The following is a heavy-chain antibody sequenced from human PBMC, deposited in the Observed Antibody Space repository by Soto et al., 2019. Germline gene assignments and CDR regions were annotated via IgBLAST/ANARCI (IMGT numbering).Heavy chain of an antibody. CDR3: ASVPDY. CDR1: GGSISTGGYS. V-gene: IGHV4-30-2*01. J-gene: IGHJ4*02. CDR2: IYHSANT. Sequence: QLQLQESGSRLVKPSQTLSLTCAVSGGSISTGGYSWGWIRQPPGKGLEWIGYIYHSANTYYNPSLKSRVTISVDRCKNQSSPKPSAVTAADTAVYYCASVPDYWGQGTLVTVSS. D-gene: IGHD2-2*01.